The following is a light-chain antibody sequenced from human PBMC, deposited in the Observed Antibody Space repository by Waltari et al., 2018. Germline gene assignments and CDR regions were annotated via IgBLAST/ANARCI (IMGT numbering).Light chain of an antibody. CDR2: DVV. CDR3: SSYTSTSTFV. V-gene: IGLV2-14*03. J-gene: IGLJ1*01. Sequence: QSALTQPASVSGSPGQSITISCTGTSNDIGDYNNVSWYQQHPGKVPKLMIYDVVGRPSGVSDRFSGSKSGNTASLTISGLQTEDEADYYCSSYTSTSTFVFGSGTKVTVL. CDR1: SNDIGDYNN.